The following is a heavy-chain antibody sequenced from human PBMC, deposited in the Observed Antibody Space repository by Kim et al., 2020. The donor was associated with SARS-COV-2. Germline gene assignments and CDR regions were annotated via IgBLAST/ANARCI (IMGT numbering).Heavy chain of an antibody. D-gene: IGHD1-26*01. J-gene: IGHJ4*02. Sequence: YADSVKGRFTISRDNSKNTLYLQMNSLRAEDTAVYYCAKDRLVGAMPIDYWGQGTLVTVSS. V-gene: IGHV3-23*01. CDR3: AKDRLVGAMPIDY.